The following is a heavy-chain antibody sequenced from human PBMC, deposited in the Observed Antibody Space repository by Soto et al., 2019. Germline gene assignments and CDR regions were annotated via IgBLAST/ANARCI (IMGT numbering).Heavy chain of an antibody. CDR3: AREDAPSLN. V-gene: IGHV1-18*01. CDR1: GYTFTSYG. Sequence: QVQLVQSGAEVKKPGASVKVSCKASGYTFTSYGISWVRQDPGQGLEWMGWISAYNGNTNYAQTLQGRVTMTTVTTTRPGYMELRSLRSDDTAVYVCAREDAPSLNWGQGTRVTVSS. CDR2: ISAYNGNT. J-gene: IGHJ4*02. D-gene: IGHD2-2*01.